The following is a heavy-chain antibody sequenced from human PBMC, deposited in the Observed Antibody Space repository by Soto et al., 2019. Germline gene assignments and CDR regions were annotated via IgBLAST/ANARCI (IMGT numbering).Heavy chain of an antibody. D-gene: IGHD6-13*01. J-gene: IGHJ6*03. CDR2: IYSGGST. CDR1: GFTVSSNY. V-gene: IGHV3-66*01. Sequence: GGSLRLSCAASGFTVSSNYMSWVRQAPGKGLEWVSVIYSGGSTYYADSVKGRFTISRDNSKNTLYLQMNSLRAEDTAVYYCARVWFEQQGPGYYYYYMDVWGKGTTVTVSS. CDR3: ARVWFEQQGPGYYYYYMDV.